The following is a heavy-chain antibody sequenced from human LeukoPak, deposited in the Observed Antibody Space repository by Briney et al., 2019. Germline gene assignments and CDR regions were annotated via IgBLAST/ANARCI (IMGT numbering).Heavy chain of an antibody. CDR1: GFTLSTDS. CDR3: ARMRYNGFYFDY. D-gene: IGHD5-12*01. V-gene: IGHV3-48*04. CDR2: ISSSGSTI. J-gene: IGHJ4*02. Sequence: PGGSLRLSCAASGFTLSTDSMNWVRQAPGKGLEWISYISSSGSTIYYADSVKGRFTISRDNAKNSLYLQMHSLRAEDTAVYYCARMRYNGFYFDYWGQGTLVTVSS.